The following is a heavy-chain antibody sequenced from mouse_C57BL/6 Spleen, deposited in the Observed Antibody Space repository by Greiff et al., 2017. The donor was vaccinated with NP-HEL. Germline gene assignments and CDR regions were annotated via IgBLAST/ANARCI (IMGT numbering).Heavy chain of an antibody. Sequence: VQLQQSGAELVMPGASVKLSCKASGYTFTSYWMHWVKQRPGQGLEWIGEIDPSDSYTNYNQKFKGKSTLTVDKSSSTAYMQLSSLTSEDSAVYYCATPYYYGSSPRYFDVWGTGTTVTVSS. CDR3: ATPYYYGSSPRYFDV. V-gene: IGHV1-69*01. CDR2: IDPSDSYT. CDR1: GYTFTSYW. D-gene: IGHD1-1*01. J-gene: IGHJ1*03.